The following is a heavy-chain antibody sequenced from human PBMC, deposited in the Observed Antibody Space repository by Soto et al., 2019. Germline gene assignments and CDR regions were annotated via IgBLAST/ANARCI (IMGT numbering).Heavy chain of an antibody. CDR2: IYYSGST. CDR3: ARGYYYDSSGYYVMEPEYYFDY. J-gene: IGHJ4*02. CDR1: GGSISSYY. D-gene: IGHD3-22*01. V-gene: IGHV4-59*01. Sequence: PSETLSLTCTVSGGSISSYYWSWIRQPPGKGMEWIGYIYYSGSTNYTPSLKSRVTISVDTSKNQFSLKLSSVTAADTAVYYCARGYYYDSSGYYVMEPEYYFDYWGQGTLVTVSS.